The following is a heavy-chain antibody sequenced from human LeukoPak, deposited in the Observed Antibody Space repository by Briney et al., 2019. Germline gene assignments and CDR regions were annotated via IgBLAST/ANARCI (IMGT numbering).Heavy chain of an antibody. J-gene: IGHJ3*02. V-gene: IGHV3-49*03. D-gene: IGHD6-19*01. Sequence: GGSLRLSCTASGFTFGDYAMSWFRQAPGKGLEWVGFIRSKAYGGTTEYAASVKGRFTISRDDSKSIAYLQMNSLKTEDTAVYYCTRDWRVSSGWYLAAFDIWGQGTMVTVSS. CDR3: TRDWRVSSGWYLAAFDI. CDR2: IRSKAYGGTT. CDR1: GFTFGDYA.